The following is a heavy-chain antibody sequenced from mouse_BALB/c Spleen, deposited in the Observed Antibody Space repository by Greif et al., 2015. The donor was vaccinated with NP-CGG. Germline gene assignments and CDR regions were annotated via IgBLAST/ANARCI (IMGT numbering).Heavy chain of an antibody. J-gene: IGHJ2*01. CDR2: INPSTGCT. CDR1: GYTFTSYW. V-gene: IGHV1-7*01. D-gene: IGHD2-1*01. Sequence: QVQLQQSGAELAKPGASVKMSCKASGYTFTSYWMHWVKQRPGQGLEWIGYINPSTGCTEYNQKSKDKATLTADKSSSTAYMQLSSLTSEDAAVYYCARRDGNYYCDYWGQGTTLTVS. CDR3: ARRDGNYYCDY.